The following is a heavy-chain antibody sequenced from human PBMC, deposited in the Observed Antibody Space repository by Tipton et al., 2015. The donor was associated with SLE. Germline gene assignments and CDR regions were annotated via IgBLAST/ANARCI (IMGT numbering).Heavy chain of an antibody. CDR3: AGGTGAYFDH. CDR2: NRAGGSNK. Sequence: SLRLSCAASGFTFSDFAMSWDRQAPGKGLEWVAFNRAGGSNKDYVDSVQGRITISRDNSKNTLYLQMNRLRVKDKAVYYCAGGTGAYFDHWGQGTLVTVSS. CDR1: GFTFSDFA. D-gene: IGHD3-16*01. J-gene: IGHJ4*02. V-gene: IGHV3-30*02.